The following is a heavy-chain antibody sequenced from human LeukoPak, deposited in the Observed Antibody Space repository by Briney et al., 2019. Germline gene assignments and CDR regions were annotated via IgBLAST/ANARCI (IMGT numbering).Heavy chain of an antibody. J-gene: IGHJ5*02. D-gene: IGHD3-3*01. CDR2: INPNSGGT. V-gene: IGHV1-2*02. Sequence: ASVKVSCKASGYTFTGYYMHWVRQAPGQGLEWMGWINPNSGGTNYAQKFQGRVTMTRDTSISTAYMELSRLRSDGTAVYYCARHYDFWSGFDPWGQGTLVTVSS. CDR1: GYTFTGYY. CDR3: ARHYDFWSGFDP.